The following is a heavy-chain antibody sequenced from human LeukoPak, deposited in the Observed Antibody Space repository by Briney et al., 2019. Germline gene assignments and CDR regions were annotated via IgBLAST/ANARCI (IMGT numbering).Heavy chain of an antibody. CDR3: AKDDFGSGNPGYFDY. D-gene: IGHD3-10*01. V-gene: IGHV3-23*01. CDR2: ISGSGGST. Sequence: GGSLRLSCAASGFTFSSYAMSWVRQAPGKGLEWVSAISGSGGSTYYADSVKGRFTISRDNSKNTLYLQMNSLRAEDTAVYYCAKDDFGSGNPGYFDYWGQGTLVTVSS. CDR1: GFTFSSYA. J-gene: IGHJ4*02.